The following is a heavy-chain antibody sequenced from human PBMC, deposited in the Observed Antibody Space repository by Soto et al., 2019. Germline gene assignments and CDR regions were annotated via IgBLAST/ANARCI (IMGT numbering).Heavy chain of an antibody. D-gene: IGHD3-10*01. J-gene: IGHJ3*01. CDR3: AKEMSDYYGSGTYQDGLDV. Sequence: EVQLVESGGGLVQPGRSLRLSCAASGFTFDDYAMHWVRQAPGKGLEWVSGISWNSDSIGYGDSVKGRFTISRDNAKNSLYLQMNSLRPEDTALYYCAKEMSDYYGSGTYQDGLDVWGQGTRVTVSS. CDR1: GFTFDDYA. V-gene: IGHV3-9*01. CDR2: ISWNSDSI.